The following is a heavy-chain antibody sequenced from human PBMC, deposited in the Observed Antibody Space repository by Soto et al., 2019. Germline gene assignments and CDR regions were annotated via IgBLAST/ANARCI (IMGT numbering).Heavy chain of an antibody. CDR1: GFTFSSYS. Sequence: EVQLVESGGGLVQPGGSLRLSCAASGFTFSSYSMNWVRQAPGKGLEWVSYISSSSSTIYYADSVKGRFTISRDNAKNSLYLPMNSLRDEDTAVYYCARDAPPTDYWGQGTLVTVSS. V-gene: IGHV3-48*02. CDR2: ISSSSSTI. CDR3: ARDAPPTDY. J-gene: IGHJ4*02.